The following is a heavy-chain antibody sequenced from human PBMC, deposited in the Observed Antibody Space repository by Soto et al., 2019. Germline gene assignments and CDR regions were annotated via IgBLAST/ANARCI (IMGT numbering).Heavy chain of an antibody. D-gene: IGHD3-10*01. J-gene: IGHJ4*02. CDR1: GGSISSGGYY. Sequence: SETLSLTCTVSGGSISSGGYYWSWIRQHPGKGLEWIGYIYYSGSTYYNPSLKSRVTISVDTSKNQFSLKLSSVTAADTAVYYCARDGDYYGSGSHSLFDYWGQGTLVTVSS. V-gene: IGHV4-31*03. CDR3: ARDGDYYGSGSHSLFDY. CDR2: IYYSGST.